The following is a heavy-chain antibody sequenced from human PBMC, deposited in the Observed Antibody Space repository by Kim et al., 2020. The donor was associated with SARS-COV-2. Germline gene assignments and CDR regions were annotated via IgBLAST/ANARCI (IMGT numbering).Heavy chain of an antibody. D-gene: IGHD3-9*01. CDR2: ISGSGGST. V-gene: IGHV3-23*01. Sequence: GGSLRLSCAASGFTFSSYAMSWVRQAPGKGLEWVSAISGSGGSTYYADPVKGRFTISRDNSKNTLYLQMNSLRAEDTAVYYCAKDPDYDILTGYYYWGQGTLVTVSS. CDR1: GFTFSSYA. J-gene: IGHJ4*02. CDR3: AKDPDYDILTGYYY.